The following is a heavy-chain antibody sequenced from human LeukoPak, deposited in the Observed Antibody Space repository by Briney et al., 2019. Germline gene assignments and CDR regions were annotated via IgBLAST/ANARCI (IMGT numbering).Heavy chain of an antibody. D-gene: IGHD3-16*02. V-gene: IGHV1-69*13. CDR1: GGIFSRHT. Sequence: GASVKVSCKASGGIFSRHTISWVRQAPGQGLEWMGGIIPIFGTANYAQKFQGRVTITADESTSTAYMELSSLRSEDTAVYYCARYLGELSSYFDYWGQGTLVTVSS. CDR3: ARYLGELSSYFDY. J-gene: IGHJ4*02. CDR2: IIPIFGTA.